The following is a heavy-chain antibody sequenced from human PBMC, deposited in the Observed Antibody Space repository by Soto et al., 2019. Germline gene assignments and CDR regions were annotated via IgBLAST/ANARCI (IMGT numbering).Heavy chain of an antibody. J-gene: IGHJ4*02. CDR1: GGSFSGYY. CDR2: INHSGST. D-gene: IGHD3-9*01. V-gene: IGHV4-34*01. CDR3: ARLVLRYFDPRPYYFDY. Sequence: PSETLSLTCAVYGGSFSGYYWSWIRQPPGKGLEWIGEINHSGSTNYNPSLKSRVTISVDTSKNQFSLKLSSVTAADTAVYYCARLVLRYFDPRPYYFDYWGQGTLVTVSS.